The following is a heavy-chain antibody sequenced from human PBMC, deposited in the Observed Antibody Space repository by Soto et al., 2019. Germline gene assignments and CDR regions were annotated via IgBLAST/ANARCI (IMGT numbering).Heavy chain of an antibody. CDR2: IVPSGGST. D-gene: IGHD3-3*01. Sequence: PGGSLRRYCAGSGFSFSTYAMRWVRQAPGKGLEWVSAIVPSGGSTYYADSVKGRFTISRDNSKNTLYLQMNSLRAEDTAIYYCAKEYDFWSGYFVGIDYWRRGMLVPVSS. J-gene: IGHJ4*02. CDR3: AKEYDFWSGYFVGIDY. CDR1: GFSFSTYA. V-gene: IGHV3-23*01.